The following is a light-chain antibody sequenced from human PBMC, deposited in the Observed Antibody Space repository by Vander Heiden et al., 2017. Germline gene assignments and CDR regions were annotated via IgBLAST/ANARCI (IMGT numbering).Light chain of an antibody. CDR3: QQYNSYSRT. J-gene: IGKJ2*01. CDR1: QSISSW. Sequence: DNHKTQAASTLSASVGDRVTITCRASQSISSWLAWYQQKPGKAPKLLIYKASSLESGVPSRFSGSGSGTEFTLTISSLQPDDFATYYCQQYNSYSRTFGQGTKLEIK. CDR2: KAS. V-gene: IGKV1-5*03.